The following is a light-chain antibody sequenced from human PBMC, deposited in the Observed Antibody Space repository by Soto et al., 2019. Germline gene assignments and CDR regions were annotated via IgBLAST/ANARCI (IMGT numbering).Light chain of an antibody. Sequence: EIVMTQSPVALSVSPGGSAALSCRASQSVGRNFAWYQQRPGQAPRGLIYGTSTRATGVPARFSGSGSGIDFPLTISSLQSEDLAVYYCQQYNKWPYTFGQGTRLEIK. V-gene: IGKV3-15*01. CDR1: QSVGRN. J-gene: IGKJ2*01. CDR3: QQYNKWPYT. CDR2: GTS.